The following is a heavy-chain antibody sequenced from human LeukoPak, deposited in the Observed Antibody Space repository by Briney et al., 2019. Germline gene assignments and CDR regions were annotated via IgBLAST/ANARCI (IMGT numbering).Heavy chain of an antibody. Sequence: QPGGSLRLSCAASGFTFSSYIMSWVRQAPGKGREWVTAISGGGGTTYYADSAKGRFTISRDNSKNTLYLQLHSLRPEDTAIYFSAKRQPYSSNWFYFQHWGQGTLVTVSS. J-gene: IGHJ1*01. CDR1: GFTFSSYI. CDR2: ISGGGGTT. D-gene: IGHD6-13*01. CDR3: AKRQPYSSNWFYFQH. V-gene: IGHV3-23*01.